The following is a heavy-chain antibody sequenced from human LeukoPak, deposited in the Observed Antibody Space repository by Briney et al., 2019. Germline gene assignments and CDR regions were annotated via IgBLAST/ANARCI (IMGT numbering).Heavy chain of an antibody. J-gene: IGHJ4*02. CDR2: IWYDGSNK. V-gene: IGHV3-33*01. CDR3: VRDHDWSFDL. Sequence: GGSLRLSCAASGFTFSSYGMHWVRQAPGKGLEWVAVIWYDGSNKYYADSVKGRFTISRDNSKNTLYLQMNSLRDEDTAVYYCVRDHDWSFDLWGQGALVTVSS. CDR1: GFTFSSYG. D-gene: IGHD1-1*01.